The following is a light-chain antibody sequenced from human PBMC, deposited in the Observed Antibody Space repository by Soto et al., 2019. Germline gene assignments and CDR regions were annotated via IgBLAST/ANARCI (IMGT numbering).Light chain of an antibody. V-gene: IGLV2-14*01. CDR2: DVS. CDR1: SSDVGGYNY. J-gene: IGLJ1*01. CDR3: SSYTSSSTRV. Sequence: QSALTQPASVSGSPGQSITISCSGTSSDVGGYNYVSWYQQHPGKAPKLMIYDVSNRPSGVSNRFSGSKSGNTAALTSSGLQAEDEAEYYCSSYTSSSTRVFGTGTKLTVL.